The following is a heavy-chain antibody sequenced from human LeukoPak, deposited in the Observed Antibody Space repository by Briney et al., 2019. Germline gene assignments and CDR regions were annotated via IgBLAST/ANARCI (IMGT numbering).Heavy chain of an antibody. CDR2: FDPEDGET. V-gene: IGHV1-24*01. D-gene: IGHD1-20*01. J-gene: IGHJ3*02. CDR3: ATGGYNWNGNAFDI. CDR1: GYTLTELS. Sequence: ASVKVSCKVSGYTLTELSMHWVRQAPGKGLEWMGGFDPEDGETIYAQKFQGRVTMTEDTSTDTAYMELSSLRSEDTAVYYCATGGYNWNGNAFDIRGQGTMVTVSS.